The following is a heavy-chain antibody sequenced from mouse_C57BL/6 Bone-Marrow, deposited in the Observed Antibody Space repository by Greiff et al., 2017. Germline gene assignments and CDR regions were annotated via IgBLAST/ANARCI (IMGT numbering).Heavy chain of an antibody. CDR1: GFNIKDDY. J-gene: IGHJ2*01. CDR3: TSYSYGSSPYYFDY. CDR2: IDPENGDT. V-gene: IGHV14-4*01. D-gene: IGHD1-1*01. Sequence: VQLQQSGAELVRPGASVKLSCTASGFNIKDDYMHWVKQRPEQGLEWIGWIDPENGDTEYASKFQGKATITADTSSNTAYLQLSSLTSEDTAVYYCTSYSYGSSPYYFDYWGQGTTLTVSS.